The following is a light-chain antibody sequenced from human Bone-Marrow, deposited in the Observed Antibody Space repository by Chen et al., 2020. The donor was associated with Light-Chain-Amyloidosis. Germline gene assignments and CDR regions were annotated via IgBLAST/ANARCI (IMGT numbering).Light chain of an antibody. CDR1: DLPTKY. Sequence: SYELTQPPSVSVSPGQTARITCSGDDLPTKYAYWYQQKPGQAPVLVIHRDTERPSGISERFPGSSSGTTATLTISGVQAEDEADYHCQSADSSGTYEVIFGGGIKLTVL. V-gene: IGLV3-25*03. CDR2: RDT. CDR3: QSADSSGTYEVI. J-gene: IGLJ2*01.